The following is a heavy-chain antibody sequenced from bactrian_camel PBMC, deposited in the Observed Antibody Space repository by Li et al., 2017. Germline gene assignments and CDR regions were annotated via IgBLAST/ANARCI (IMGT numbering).Heavy chain of an antibody. CDR3: AADPRRWGGPWYQIGRYNH. J-gene: IGHJ4*01. CDR1: AYTYSTHC. V-gene: IGHV3S6*01. Sequence: HVQLVESGGGTVQPGGSLRLSCVASAYTYSTHCMGWFRQVPGKQREAIAAIDSDGSISYDEVVVKGRFTISQDNNENTLYLQMNSLTPEDTAMYYCAADPRRWGGPWYQIGRYNHWGQGTQVTVS. D-gene: IGHD5*01. CDR2: IDSDGSIS.